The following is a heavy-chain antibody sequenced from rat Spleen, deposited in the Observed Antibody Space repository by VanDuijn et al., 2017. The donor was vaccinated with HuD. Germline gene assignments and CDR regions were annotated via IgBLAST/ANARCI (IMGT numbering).Heavy chain of an antibody. J-gene: IGHJ2*01. CDR1: GFTFSDYN. Sequence: EVQLVESDGGLVQPGRSLKLSCAASGFTFSDYNMAWVRQAPKKGLEWVATIIYDGSRTYYRDSVKGRFTISRVNAKSSLYLQMDSLRSEDTATYYCATRDYIGYTGIFWGQGVMVTVSS. CDR3: ATRDYIGYTGIF. V-gene: IGHV5S10*01. CDR2: IIYDGSRT. D-gene: IGHD1-2*01.